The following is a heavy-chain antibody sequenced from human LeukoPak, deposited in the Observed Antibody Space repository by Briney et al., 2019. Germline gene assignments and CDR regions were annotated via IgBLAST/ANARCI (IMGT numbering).Heavy chain of an antibody. D-gene: IGHD3-10*01. CDR2: INPNSGGT. Sequence: ASVKVSCKASGDTFTGYYMHWVRQAPGQGLEWMGWINPNSGGTNYAQKFQGRVTMTRDTSISTAYMELSRLRSDDTAVYYCARDLRAMVRGVIITPGDYWGQGTLVTVSS. J-gene: IGHJ4*02. CDR3: ARDLRAMVRGVIITPGDY. V-gene: IGHV1-2*02. CDR1: GDTFTGYY.